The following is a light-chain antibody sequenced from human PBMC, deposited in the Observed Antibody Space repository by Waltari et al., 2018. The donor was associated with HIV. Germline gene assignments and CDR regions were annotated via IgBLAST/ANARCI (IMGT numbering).Light chain of an antibody. CDR2: NVN. J-gene: IGLJ2*01. CDR1: SGDVGGYNF. Sequence: QSALTQPASVSGSLGQSITISCTGTSGDVGGYNFVSWYQQHPGKAPKLIIYNVNSRPSGVSIRFSGSRSANPASLTISGLQAEDEADYFCCSYTSSGPRYVLFGGGTRLTVL. CDR3: CSYTSSGPRYVL. V-gene: IGLV2-14*03.